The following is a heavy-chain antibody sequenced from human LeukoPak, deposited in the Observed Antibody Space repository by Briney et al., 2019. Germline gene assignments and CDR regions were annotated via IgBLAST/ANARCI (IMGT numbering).Heavy chain of an antibody. V-gene: IGHV1-46*01. CDR1: EYTFTNYY. CDR2: INPSGGST. J-gene: IGHJ5*02. CDR3: ARAGAVVDNWFDP. Sequence: ASVKVSCKASEYTFTNYYMHWVRQAPGQGLEWMGIINPSGGSTSYAQKLQDRVTMTTDTSTTTAYMELRSLRSDDTAVYYCARAGAVVDNWFDPWGQGTLVTVSS. D-gene: IGHD2-15*01.